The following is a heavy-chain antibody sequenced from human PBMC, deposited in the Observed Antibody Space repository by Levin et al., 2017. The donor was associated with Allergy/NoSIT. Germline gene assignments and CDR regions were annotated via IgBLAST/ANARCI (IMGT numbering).Heavy chain of an antibody. CDR2: ISYGGTT. J-gene: IGHJ3*01. Sequence: RTSETLSLTCAVTGATITENNWWTWVRQSPGKGLEWIGEISYGGTTNYNPSLKSRVTISLDKSKNQFSLKLSSVTAADTAVYFCARDGVWHSSGYYYTGAIGIWGQGTMVTVSS. V-gene: IGHV4-4*02. D-gene: IGHD3-22*01. CDR1: GATITENNW. CDR3: ARDGVWHSSGYYYTGAIGI.